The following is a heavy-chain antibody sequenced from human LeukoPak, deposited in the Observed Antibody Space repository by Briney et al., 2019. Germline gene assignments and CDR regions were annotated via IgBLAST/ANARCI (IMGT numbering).Heavy chain of an antibody. V-gene: IGHV3-7*01. Sequence: PGGSLRLSCAASGFSFSNYWMNWVRQAPGKGLQWVANIGQDGTEKYYVDSVKGRFTISRDNAKNSLYLQMNSLRVEDTAVYYCARVGLWGSGRYYPDCWGQGTLVTVSS. J-gene: IGHJ4*02. D-gene: IGHD3-10*01. CDR2: IGQDGTEK. CDR3: ARVGLWGSGRYYPDC. CDR1: GFSFSNYW.